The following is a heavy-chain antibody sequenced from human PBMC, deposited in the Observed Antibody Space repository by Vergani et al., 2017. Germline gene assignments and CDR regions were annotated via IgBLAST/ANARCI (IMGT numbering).Heavy chain of an antibody. V-gene: IGHV6-1*01. J-gene: IGHJ2*01. D-gene: IGHD3-9*01. CDR1: GDSVSSNSAA. Sequence: QVQLQQSGPGLVKPSQTLSLTCAISGDSVSSNSAAWNWIRQSPSRGLEWLGRTYYRSKWYNDYAVSVKSRITINPDTSKNQFSLQLNSVTPEDTAVYYCARPAHRSGLRYFDWLPHWYFDLWGRGTLVTVSS. CDR3: ARPAHRSGLRYFDWLPHWYFDL. CDR2: TYYRSKWYN.